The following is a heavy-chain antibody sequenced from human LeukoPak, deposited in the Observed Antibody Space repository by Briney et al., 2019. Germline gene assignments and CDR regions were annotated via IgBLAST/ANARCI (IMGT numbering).Heavy chain of an antibody. J-gene: IGHJ6*03. V-gene: IGHV3-48*01. CDR3: ARDRIEQQRTLGRSSNYYYYYYMDV. CDR2: ISSSSSTI. CDR1: GFTFSTYN. D-gene: IGHD6-13*01. Sequence: GGSLRLSCTVSGFTFSTYNMNWVRQAPGKGLEWVSYISSSSSTIYYADSVKGRFTISRDNAKNSLYLQMNSLRAEDTAVYYCARDRIEQQRTLGRSSNYYYYYYMDVWGKGTTVTVSS.